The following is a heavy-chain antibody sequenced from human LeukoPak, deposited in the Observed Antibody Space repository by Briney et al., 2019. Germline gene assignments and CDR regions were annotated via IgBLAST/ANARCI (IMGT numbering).Heavy chain of an antibody. CDR2: ISAYSGNT. CDR3: AREYVVVPAAIGYYYYYMDV. V-gene: IGHV1-18*01. CDR1: GYTFTSYG. Sequence: ASVKVSCKASGYTFTSYGISWVRQAPGQGLEWMGWISAYSGNTNYAQKLQGRVTMTTDTSTSTAYMELRSLRSDDTAVYYCAREYVVVPAAIGYYYYYMDVWGKGTTVTVSS. J-gene: IGHJ6*03. D-gene: IGHD2-2*01.